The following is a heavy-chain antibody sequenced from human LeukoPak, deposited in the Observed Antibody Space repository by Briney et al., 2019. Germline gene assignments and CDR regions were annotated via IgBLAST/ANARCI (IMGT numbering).Heavy chain of an antibody. CDR2: IIPILGIA. CDR3: AREASGDNLSFDY. V-gene: IGHV1-69*04. Sequence: GSSVKVSCKASGGTFSSYAISWVRQAPGQGLEWMGRIIPILGIANYAQKFQGRVTITADKSTSTAYMELSSLRSEDTAVYYCAREASGDNLSFDYWGQGTLVTVSS. J-gene: IGHJ4*02. CDR1: GGTFSSYA. D-gene: IGHD7-27*01.